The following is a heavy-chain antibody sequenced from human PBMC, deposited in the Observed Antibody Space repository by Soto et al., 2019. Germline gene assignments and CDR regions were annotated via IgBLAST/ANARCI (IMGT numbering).Heavy chain of an antibody. V-gene: IGHV3-15*01. CDR2: IKSKTDGGTT. Sequence: GGSLRLSCAASGFTFSNAWMSWVRQALGKGLEWVGRIKSKTDGGTTDYAAPVKGRFTISRDDSKNTLYLQMDSLKTEDTAVYYCTTARQAGYCSSTSCPYYYYYGMDVWGQGTTVTVSS. CDR1: GFTFSNAW. J-gene: IGHJ6*02. CDR3: TTARQAGYCSSTSCPYYYYYGMDV. D-gene: IGHD2-2*01.